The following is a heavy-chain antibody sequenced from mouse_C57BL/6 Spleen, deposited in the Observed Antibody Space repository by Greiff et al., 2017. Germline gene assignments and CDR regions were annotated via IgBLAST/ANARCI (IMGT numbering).Heavy chain of an antibody. Sequence: DVHLVESGGGLVKPGGSLKLSCAASGFTFSDYGMHWVRQAPEKGLEWVAYISSGSSTIYYADTVKGRFTISRDNAKNTLFLQMTSLRSEDTAMYYCARDDYGGFAYWGQGTLVTVSA. D-gene: IGHD2-4*01. V-gene: IGHV5-17*01. J-gene: IGHJ3*01. CDR1: GFTFSDYG. CDR3: ARDDYGGFAY. CDR2: ISSGSSTI.